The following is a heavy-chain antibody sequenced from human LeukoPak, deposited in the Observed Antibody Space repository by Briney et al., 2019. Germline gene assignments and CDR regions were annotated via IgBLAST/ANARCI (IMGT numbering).Heavy chain of an antibody. CDR1: GFTVSSNY. CDR2: IYSGGST. V-gene: IGHV3-53*01. J-gene: IGHJ4*02. CDR3: ARNGYTSGWYRN. Sequence: GGSLRLSCAASGFTVSSNYMSWVRQAPGKGLEWVSTIYSGGSTYYADSVKGRFTISRDTSKNALYLQMNSLRGEDTAVYYCARNGYTSGWYRNWGQGTLVTVSS. D-gene: IGHD6-19*01.